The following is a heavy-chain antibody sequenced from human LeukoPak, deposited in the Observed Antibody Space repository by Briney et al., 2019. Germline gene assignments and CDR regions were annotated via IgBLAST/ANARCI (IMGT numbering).Heavy chain of an antibody. J-gene: IGHJ6*02. Sequence: SETLSLTCTVSGGSISSYYWSWIRQPPGKGLEWIGYIYYSGSTNYNPSLKSRVTISVDTSKNQFSLKLSSVTAADTAVYYCARGEGRGWPYYYYYGMDVWGQGTTVTVSS. D-gene: IGHD6-19*01. V-gene: IGHV4-59*01. CDR2: IYYSGST. CDR3: ARGEGRGWPYYYYYGMDV. CDR1: GGSISSYY.